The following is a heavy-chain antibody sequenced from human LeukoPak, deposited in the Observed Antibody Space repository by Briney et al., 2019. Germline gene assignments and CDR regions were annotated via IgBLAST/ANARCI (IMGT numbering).Heavy chain of an antibody. D-gene: IGHD2-2*01. V-gene: IGHV3-23*01. J-gene: IGHJ4*02. CDR3: ARDPLALLAAIPGAFDY. Sequence: GGSLRLSCEASGFTFNSDGMGGVREGPGKGVEWGSGISGSGYTTYYAESVRGRFTISRDNAKNSLYLQMNSLRAEDTAVYYCARDPLALLAAIPGAFDYWGQGILVTVSS. CDR2: ISGSGYTT. CDR1: GFTFNSDG.